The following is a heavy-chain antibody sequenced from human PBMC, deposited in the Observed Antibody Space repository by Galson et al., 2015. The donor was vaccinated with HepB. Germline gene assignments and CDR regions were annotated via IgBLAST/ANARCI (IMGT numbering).Heavy chain of an antibody. J-gene: IGHJ6*03. D-gene: IGHD1-26*01. CDR3: ARSLRGVGTTNYYYYFYMDV. V-gene: IGHV1-2*02. CDR2: INPKSGGA. CDR1: GYIFTDYY. Sequence: SVKVSCKASGYIFTDYYIHWVRQSPGQGLEWMAWINPKSGGANYAQKFQGRVTVTRDTSRSTAYMELKSLRSDDTAVYFCARSLRGVGTTNYYYYFYMDVWGKGTTVTVSS.